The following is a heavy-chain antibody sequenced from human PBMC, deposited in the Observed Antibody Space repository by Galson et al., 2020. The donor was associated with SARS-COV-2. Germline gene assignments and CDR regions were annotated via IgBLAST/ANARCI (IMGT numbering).Heavy chain of an antibody. CDR3: AKDLYNFDGTGPVA. CDR1: GFTFSSYG. Sequence: GESLKIYCAASGFTFSSYGMHWVRQAPGKGLEWVALISYDDTNKYYADSVKGRFTISRDKSKNKLYLQMNSLRAEDTAVYYCAKDLYNFDGTGPVAGGQGTLVAVSS. V-gene: IGHV3-30*18. CDR2: ISYDDTNK. J-gene: IGHJ4*02. D-gene: IGHD1-20*01.